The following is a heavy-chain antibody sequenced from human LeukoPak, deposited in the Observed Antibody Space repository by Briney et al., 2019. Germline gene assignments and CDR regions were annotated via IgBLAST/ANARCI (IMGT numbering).Heavy chain of an antibody. CDR2: INGDGSTT. CDR1: GFTFSAYW. D-gene: IGHD3-22*01. V-gene: IGHV3-74*01. J-gene: IGHJ4*02. CDR3: ARDLELTYYDSSGHDY. Sequence: GGSLRLSCAASGFTFSAYWMHWVRQVPGKGLLWVSRINGDGSTTNYAESVKGRFVISRDNAKHTVYLQMNSLRAEDTAVYYCARDLELTYYDSSGHDYWGQGTLVTVSS.